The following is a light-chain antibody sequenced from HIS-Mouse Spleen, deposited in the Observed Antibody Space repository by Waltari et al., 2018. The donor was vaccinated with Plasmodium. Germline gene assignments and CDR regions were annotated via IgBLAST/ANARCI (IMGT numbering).Light chain of an antibody. CDR2: YKSDSDK. CDR1: NGINVGTYR. Sequence: QAVLTQPSSLSTSPGASASLSCTLRNGINVGTYRVCWYQQKPGSPPQYLLRYKSDSDKQQGSGVPSRFSGSKDASANAGILLISGLQSEDEADYYCMIWHSSAWVFGGGTKLTVL. J-gene: IGLJ3*02. CDR3: MIWHSSAWV. V-gene: IGLV5-45*03.